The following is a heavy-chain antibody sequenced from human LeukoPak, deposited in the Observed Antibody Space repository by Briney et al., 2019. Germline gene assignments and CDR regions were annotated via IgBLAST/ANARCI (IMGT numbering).Heavy chain of an antibody. CDR1: GGSISSGDYY. D-gene: IGHD3-22*01. J-gene: IGHJ5*02. CDR2: IYYSGST. CDR3: ARGDYYDSSGYYYH. Sequence: SQTLSLTCTVSGGSISSGDYYWSWIRQPPGRGLEWIGFIYYSGSTSYNPSLKSRVTISLDTSKNYFSLKLTSVTAADTAMYYCARGDYYDSSGYYYHWGQGTLVTVSS. V-gene: IGHV4-30-4*08.